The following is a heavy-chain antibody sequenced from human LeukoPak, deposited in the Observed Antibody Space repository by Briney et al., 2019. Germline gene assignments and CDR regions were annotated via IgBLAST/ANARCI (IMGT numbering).Heavy chain of an antibody. V-gene: IGHV1-46*01. Sequence: ASVKVSCKASGYTFTSYYMHWVRQAPGQGLEWMGIINPSGGSTSYAQKFQGRVTMTRDTSTSTVYMELSSLRSEDTAVYYCARDRGYSYLLPQIDFDYWGQGTLVTVSS. CDR2: INPSGGST. D-gene: IGHD5-18*01. CDR1: GYTFTSYY. CDR3: ARDRGYSYLLPQIDFDY. J-gene: IGHJ4*02.